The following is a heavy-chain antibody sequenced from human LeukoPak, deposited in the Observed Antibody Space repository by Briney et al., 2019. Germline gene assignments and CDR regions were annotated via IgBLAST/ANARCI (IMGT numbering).Heavy chain of an antibody. CDR3: ARGKSIAAAGNDY. Sequence: GGSLRLSCAASGFTFSSYSMNWVRQAPGEGLEWVSSISSRNNYIYYADSVEGRFPISRENAKNSLYLKMQSLSADDNGVYYCARGKSIAAAGNDYWGQGTLVTVSS. J-gene: IGHJ4*02. D-gene: IGHD6-13*01. CDR2: ISSRNNYI. CDR1: GFTFSSYS. V-gene: IGHV3-21*01.